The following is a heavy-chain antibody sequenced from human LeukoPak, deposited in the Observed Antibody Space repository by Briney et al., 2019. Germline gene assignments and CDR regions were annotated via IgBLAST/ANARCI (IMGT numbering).Heavy chain of an antibody. D-gene: IGHD6-19*01. Sequence: GGSLRLSCAASGLTFDDYGMSWARQAPGKGLEWVSGINWNGGSTGYADSVKGRFTISRDNAKNSLYLQMNSLRAEDTAVYYCAKRAVAGPPPYFDYWGQGTLVTVSS. V-gene: IGHV3-20*04. CDR2: INWNGGST. CDR3: AKRAVAGPPPYFDY. J-gene: IGHJ4*02. CDR1: GLTFDDYG.